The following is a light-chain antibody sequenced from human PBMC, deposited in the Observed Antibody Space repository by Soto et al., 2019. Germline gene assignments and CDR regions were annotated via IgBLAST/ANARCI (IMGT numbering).Light chain of an antibody. V-gene: IGKV3-11*01. CDR2: EAS. J-gene: IGKJ5*01. Sequence: EVVMMQSPSTLSVYPGHGATLSCRASQGIGDTLAWYQQKAGQAPRLLIYEASNRATGIPARFSGSGSGTDFTLTISSLEPEDFAVYYCQQRTNWPATFGQGTRLEIK. CDR3: QQRTNWPAT. CDR1: QGIGDT.